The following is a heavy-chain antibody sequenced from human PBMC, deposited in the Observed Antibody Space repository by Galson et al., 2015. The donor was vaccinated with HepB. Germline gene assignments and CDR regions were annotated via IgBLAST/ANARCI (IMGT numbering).Heavy chain of an antibody. CDR2: ISSSSSYI. CDR1: GFTFSSYS. D-gene: IGHD3-10*01. Sequence: SLRLSCAASGFTFSSYSMNWVRQAPGKGLEWVSSISSSSSYIYYADSVKGRFTISRDNAKNSLYLQMNSLRAEDTAVYYCVKGIPHDLGEGNDAFDIWGQGTMVTVSS. V-gene: IGHV3-21*01. CDR3: VKGIPHDLGEGNDAFDI. J-gene: IGHJ3*02.